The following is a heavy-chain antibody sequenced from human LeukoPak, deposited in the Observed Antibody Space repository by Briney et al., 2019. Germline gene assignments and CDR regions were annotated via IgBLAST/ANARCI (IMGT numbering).Heavy chain of an antibody. D-gene: IGHD3-22*01. J-gene: IGHJ3*02. CDR2: IWYDGSNK. Sequence: GGSLRLSCAASGFTFSSYGMHWVRQAPGKGLEWVAVIWYDGSNKYYADSVKGRFTISRDNSKNTLYLQMNSLRAEDTAVYYCARASYDSSGYGAFDIWGQGTMATVSS. V-gene: IGHV3-33*01. CDR1: GFTFSSYG. CDR3: ARASYDSSGYGAFDI.